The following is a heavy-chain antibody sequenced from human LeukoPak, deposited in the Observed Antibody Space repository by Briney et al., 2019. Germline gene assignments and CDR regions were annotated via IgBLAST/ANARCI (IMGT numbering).Heavy chain of an antibody. CDR1: GFTFSTYS. J-gene: IGHJ4*02. Sequence: GGSLRLSCAASGFTFSTYSMNWVRQAPGKGLEWVSVIYSGGSTYYADSVKGRFTISRDNSKNTLYLQMNSLRAEDTAVYYCASHSSSWYGFDYWGQGTLVTVSS. V-gene: IGHV3-53*01. D-gene: IGHD6-13*01. CDR3: ASHSSSWYGFDY. CDR2: IYSGGST.